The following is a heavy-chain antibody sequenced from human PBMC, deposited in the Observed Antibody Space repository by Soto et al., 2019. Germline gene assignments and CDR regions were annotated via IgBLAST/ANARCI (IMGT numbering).Heavy chain of an antibody. CDR1: GDSFTSYY. CDR2: IYSSGSA. J-gene: IGHJ3*02. D-gene: IGHD6-13*01. Sequence: PSETLSLACAVSGDSFTSYYCSYIRQHPGKGLEWIGYIYSSGSANYNPSLKSRVTLSIDTPKNQISLTLNSVTAADTAVYFCARVGKTSSNDAFDIWGQGTMVTVSS. V-gene: IGHV4-59*01. CDR3: ARVGKTSSNDAFDI.